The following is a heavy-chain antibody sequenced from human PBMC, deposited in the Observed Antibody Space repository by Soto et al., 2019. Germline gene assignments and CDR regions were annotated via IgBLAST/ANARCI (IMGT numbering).Heavy chain of an antibody. CDR3: ARRRDSSGYYYRKPKTAEYFQH. CDR2: INHSGST. CDR1: GGSFSGYY. V-gene: IGHV4-34*01. Sequence: SETLSLTCAVYGGSFSGYYWSWIRQPPGKGLEWIGEINHSGSTNYNPSLKSRVTISVDTSKNQFSLKLSSVTAADTAVYYCARRRDSSGYYYRKPKTAEYFQHWGQGTLVTVSS. D-gene: IGHD3-22*01. J-gene: IGHJ1*01.